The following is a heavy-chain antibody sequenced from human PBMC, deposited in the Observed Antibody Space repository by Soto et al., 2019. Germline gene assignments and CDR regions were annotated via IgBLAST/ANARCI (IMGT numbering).Heavy chain of an antibody. Sequence: QVQLVQSGAEVKKPGASVKVSCKASGYTFTSYAMHWVRQAPGQRLEWMGWINAGNGNTKYSQKFQGRVTITRDTSASTAYMELSSLRSEDTAVYYCARDREASSGWFWFDPWGQGTLVTVSS. J-gene: IGHJ5*02. CDR2: INAGNGNT. D-gene: IGHD6-19*01. CDR3: ARDREASSGWFWFDP. CDR1: GYTFTSYA. V-gene: IGHV1-3*01.